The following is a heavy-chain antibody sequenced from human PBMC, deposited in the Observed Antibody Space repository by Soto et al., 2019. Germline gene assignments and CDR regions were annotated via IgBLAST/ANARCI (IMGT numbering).Heavy chain of an antibody. D-gene: IGHD3-22*01. CDR3: ARDGDYYDSRPAYFDY. Sequence: VCRAASGLTFISFGMHWVRQAPGKGLEWVAVIWYDGSNKYYADSVKGRFTISRDNSKNTLYLQMNSLRAEDTAVYYYARDGDYYDSRPAYFDYWGQGTLVTVSS. CDR2: IWYDGSNK. CDR1: GLTFISFG. V-gene: IGHV3-33*01. J-gene: IGHJ4*02.